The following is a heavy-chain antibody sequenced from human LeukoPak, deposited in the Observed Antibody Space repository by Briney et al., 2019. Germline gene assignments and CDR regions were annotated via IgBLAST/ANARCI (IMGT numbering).Heavy chain of an antibody. D-gene: IGHD3-22*01. J-gene: IGHJ6*02. CDR2: INHSGST. V-gene: IGHV4-34*01. CDR1: GGSFSGYY. Sequence: SETLSLTCAVYGGSFSGYYWSWIRQPPGKGLEWIGEINHSGSTNYNPSLKSRVTIPVDTSKNQFSLKLSSVTAADTAVYYCARDDYDTGYYYGMDVWGQGTTVTVSS. CDR3: ARDDYDTGYYYGMDV.